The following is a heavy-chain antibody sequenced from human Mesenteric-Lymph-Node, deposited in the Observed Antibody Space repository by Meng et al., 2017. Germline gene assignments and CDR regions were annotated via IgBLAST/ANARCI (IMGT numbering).Heavy chain of an antibody. CDR3: AKDQPDYGDYQEDY. CDR1: GFTFTNFG. J-gene: IGHJ4*02. V-gene: IGHV3-23*01. CDR2: ISGSRGST. Sequence: EVQLLESGGGLVQPGGSLRLSCVASGFTFTNFGMSWVRQAPGKGLEWVSTISGSRGSTYYADSVKGLFTISRDNSKNTLYLQMNSLRAEDTAVYYCAKDQPDYGDYQEDYWGQGALVTVSS. D-gene: IGHD4-17*01.